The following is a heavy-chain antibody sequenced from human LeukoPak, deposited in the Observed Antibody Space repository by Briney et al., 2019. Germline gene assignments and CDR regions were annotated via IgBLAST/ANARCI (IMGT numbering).Heavy chain of an antibody. Sequence: GGSLRLSCAASGFTVSSNYMSWVRQAPGKGLEWVSVIYSGGSTYYADSVKGRFTISRGNSKNTLYLQMNSLRAEDTAVYYCARALYQGSYYYYGMDVWGQGTTVTVSS. D-gene: IGHD2-8*01. CDR2: IYSGGST. CDR1: GFTVSSNY. CDR3: ARALYQGSYYYYGMDV. J-gene: IGHJ6*02. V-gene: IGHV3-66*01.